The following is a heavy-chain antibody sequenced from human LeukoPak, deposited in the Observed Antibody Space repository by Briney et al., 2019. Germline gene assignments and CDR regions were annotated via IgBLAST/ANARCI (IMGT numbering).Heavy chain of an antibody. V-gene: IGHV3-30-3*01. CDR3: ARVGSSSLDY. Sequence: GGSLRLSCAASGFTFSSYAMHWVRQAPGKGQEWVAVISYDGSNKYYADSVRGRFTISRDNSKNTLYLQMNSLRAEDTAVYYCARVGSSSLDYWGQGTLVTVSS. CDR2: ISYDGSNK. D-gene: IGHD6-6*01. CDR1: GFTFSSYA. J-gene: IGHJ4*02.